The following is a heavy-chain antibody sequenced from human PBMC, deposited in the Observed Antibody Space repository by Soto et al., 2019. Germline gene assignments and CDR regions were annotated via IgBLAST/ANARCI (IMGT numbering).Heavy chain of an antibody. CDR3: AKWPGFDVGVGNNWFVP. D-gene: IGHD2-15*01. Sequence: EVILLESGGGLVQPGMSLRLSCAASGFNFKNYGMGWLRQAPGKGLEWVSVISGSGDRIYYADSVKGRFTISRDNSKNTLLLQRNSLRGEDTAVYYCAKWPGFDVGVGNNWFVPCGQGTLVMVSS. CDR1: GFNFKNYG. CDR2: ISGSGDRI. V-gene: IGHV3-23*01. J-gene: IGHJ5*02.